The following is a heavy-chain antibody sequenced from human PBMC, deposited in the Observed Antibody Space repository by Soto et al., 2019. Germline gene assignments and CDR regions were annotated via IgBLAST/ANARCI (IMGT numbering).Heavy chain of an antibody. D-gene: IGHD5-18*01. CDR1: GFTFGSYW. V-gene: IGHV3-15*07. CDR3: TTRPGYSYGLYYYYGMDV. J-gene: IGHJ6*02. CDR2: IKSKTDGGTT. Sequence: EVQLVESGGDLVQPGGSLRLSCAASGFTFGSYWMHWVRQAPGKGLVWVSRIKSKTDGGTTDYAAPVKGRFTISRDDSKNTLYLQMNSLKTEDTAVYYCTTRPGYSYGLYYYYGMDVWGQGTTVTVSS.